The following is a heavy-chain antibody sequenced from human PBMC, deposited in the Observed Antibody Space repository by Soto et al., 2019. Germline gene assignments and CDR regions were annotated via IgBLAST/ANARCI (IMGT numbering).Heavy chain of an antibody. D-gene: IGHD3-10*01. J-gene: IGHJ6*03. CDR2: INPNSGGT. V-gene: IGHV1-2*04. CDR3: ARGYYGSGSYFYMDV. CDR1: GYTFTGYY. Sequence: ASVKVSCEACGYTFTGYYMHWVRQAPGQGLEWMGWINPNSGGTNYAQKFQGWVTMTRDTSISTAYMELSRLRSDDTAVYYCARGYYGSGSYFYMDVWGKGTTVTVSS.